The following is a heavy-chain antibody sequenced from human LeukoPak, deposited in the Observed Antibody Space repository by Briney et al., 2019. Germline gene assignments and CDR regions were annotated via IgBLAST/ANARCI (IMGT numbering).Heavy chain of an antibody. CDR2: INPSGGST. CDR3: ARDRQYYYDSSGYYSPFDY. CDR1: GYTFTSYY. J-gene: IGHJ4*02. V-gene: IGHV1-46*01. D-gene: IGHD3-22*01. Sequence: ASVKVSCKASGYTFTSYYMHWVRQAPGQGLEWMGIINPSGGSTSYAQKFQGRVTMTRDTSTSTVYMELSSLRSEDTAVYYCARDRQYYYDSSGYYSPFDYWGQGTLVTVSS.